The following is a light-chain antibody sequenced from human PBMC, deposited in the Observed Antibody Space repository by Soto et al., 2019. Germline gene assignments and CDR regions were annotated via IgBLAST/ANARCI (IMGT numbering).Light chain of an antibody. CDR3: QKYNSTPWT. CDR2: AAS. J-gene: IGKJ1*01. Sequence: DIQMTQSPSSLSASVRDRVTITCRASQGMSNYLAWYQQKPGKVPKLLIYAASTLQSGVPSRFSGSGSGTDFTLTISSLQPEDVATYYWQKYNSTPWTFGQGTKVEIK. CDR1: QGMSNY. V-gene: IGKV1-27*01.